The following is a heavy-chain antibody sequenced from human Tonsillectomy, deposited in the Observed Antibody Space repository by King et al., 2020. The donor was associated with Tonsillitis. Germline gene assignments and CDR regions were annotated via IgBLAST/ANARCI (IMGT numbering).Heavy chain of an antibody. CDR3: ARDRRLRFALYAFDI. J-gene: IGHJ3*02. D-gene: IGHD3-3*01. CDR2: IRYSSRYI. Sequence: VQLVESGGGLVKPGGSLRLSCAASGFTFSDYNMNWVRQAPGKGLEWVSSIRYSSRYIYYSDSVKGRFPISTDHAKNSLYLQMDSLRAEDTAVYYCARDRRLRFALYAFDIWGQGTMVTVSS. CDR1: GFTFSDYN. V-gene: IGHV3-21*01.